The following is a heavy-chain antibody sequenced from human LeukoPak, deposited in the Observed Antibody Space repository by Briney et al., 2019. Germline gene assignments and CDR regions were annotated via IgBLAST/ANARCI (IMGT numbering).Heavy chain of an antibody. V-gene: IGHV1-18*01. CDR2: ISVYNGNT. J-gene: IGHJ4*02. CDR1: GYIFTSYG. CDR3: ARDVPYYSDSSGYFAFDY. Sequence: ASVKVSCKASGYIFTSYGISWVRQAPGQGLGWMGWISVYNGNTNCAQKVQGRVTMTTDTSTSTAYMELRSLRSDDTAVYYCARDVPYYSDSSGYFAFDYWGQGTLVTVSS. D-gene: IGHD3-22*01.